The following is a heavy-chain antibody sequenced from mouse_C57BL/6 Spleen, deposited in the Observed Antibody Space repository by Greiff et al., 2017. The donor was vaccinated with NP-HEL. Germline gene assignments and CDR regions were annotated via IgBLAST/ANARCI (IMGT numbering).Heavy chain of an antibody. CDR2: ISDGGSYT. J-gene: IGHJ3*01. D-gene: IGHD1-1*01. V-gene: IGHV5-4*03. CDR3: ARGDYYGSRTPFAY. Sequence: EVKLVESGGGLVKPGGSLKLSCAASGFTFSSYAMSWVRQTPEKRLEWVATISDGGSYTYYPDNVKGRFTISRDNAKNNLYLQMSHLKSEDTAMYYCARGDYYGSRTPFAYWGQGTLVTVSA. CDR1: GFTFSSYA.